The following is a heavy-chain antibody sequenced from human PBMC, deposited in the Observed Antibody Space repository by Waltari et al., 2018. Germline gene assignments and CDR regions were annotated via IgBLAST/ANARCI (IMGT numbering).Heavy chain of an antibody. CDR3: ARDKRSSGWNKDFDY. D-gene: IGHD6-19*01. J-gene: IGHJ4*02. Sequence: EVQLVESGGGLVKPGGSLRLSCAASGFTFSSYSMTWVRQAPGKGLEWVSSISSSSSYIYYADSVKGRFTISRDNAKNSLYLQMNSLRAEDTAVYYCARDKRSSGWNKDFDYWGQGTLVTVSS. CDR1: GFTFSSYS. V-gene: IGHV3-21*01. CDR2: ISSSSSYI.